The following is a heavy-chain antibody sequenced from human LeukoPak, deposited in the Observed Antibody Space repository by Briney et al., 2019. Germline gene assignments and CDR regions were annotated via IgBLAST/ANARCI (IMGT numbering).Heavy chain of an antibody. Sequence: SETLSLTCTVSGGSISSYYWSWIRQPPGKGLEWIGYIYYSGSTNYNPSLKSRVTISVDTSKNQFSLKLSSVTAADTAVYYCASLGVDYFDYWGQGTLVTVSS. J-gene: IGHJ4*02. V-gene: IGHV4-59*08. CDR1: GGSISSYY. CDR2: IYYSGST. CDR3: ASLGVDYFDY.